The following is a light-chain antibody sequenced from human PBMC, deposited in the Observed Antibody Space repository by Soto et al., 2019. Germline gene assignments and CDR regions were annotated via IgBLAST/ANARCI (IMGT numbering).Light chain of an antibody. V-gene: IGKV1-9*01. Sequence: DIQLTQSPSFLSASIGDRVTISCRATQAMSTYLAWYQQKPGKAPKLLIYSASTLQSGVPSRFSGSGSGTWFTLTISSLQPEDFATYHCQQLKSYPLTFGGGTKVESK. CDR3: QQLKSYPLT. J-gene: IGKJ4*01. CDR2: SAS. CDR1: QAMSTY.